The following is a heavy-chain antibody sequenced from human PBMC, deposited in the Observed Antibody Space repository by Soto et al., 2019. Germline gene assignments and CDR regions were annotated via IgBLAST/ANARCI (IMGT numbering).Heavy chain of an antibody. D-gene: IGHD3-16*02. Sequence: QVQLVQSGAEVKKPGSSVRVSCKASGGTFGGYGLSWVRQAPGQGLEWVGGILPLFATANYAQKFQGRVTITADESTSAAYLDLHSLRSDDTAMYYCARGGIWYNYAGGTYHHTAKLDYWGQGTLVTV. J-gene: IGHJ4*02. V-gene: IGHV1-69*12. CDR1: GGTFGGYG. CDR2: ILPLFATA. CDR3: ARGGIWYNYAGGTYHHTAKLDY.